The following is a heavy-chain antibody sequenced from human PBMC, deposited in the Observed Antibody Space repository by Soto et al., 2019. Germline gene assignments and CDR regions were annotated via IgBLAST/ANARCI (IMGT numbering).Heavy chain of an antibody. J-gene: IGHJ6*02. V-gene: IGHV1-69*12. CDR2: IIPIFGTA. Sequence: QVQLVQSGAEVKKPGSSVKVSCKASGGTFSSYAISWVRQAPGQGLEWMGGIIPIFGTANYAQKFQGRVTITADESTSTAYMEMSSLRSDDTAVYYCARHPVGLSYYYGMDVWGQGTTVTVSS. CDR3: ARHPVGLSYYYGMDV. CDR1: GGTFSSYA.